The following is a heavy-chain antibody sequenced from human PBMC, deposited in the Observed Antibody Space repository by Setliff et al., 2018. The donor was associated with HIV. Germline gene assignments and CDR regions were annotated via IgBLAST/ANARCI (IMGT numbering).Heavy chain of an antibody. J-gene: IGHJ3*02. Sequence: LRLSCAASGFTFSSYAMSWVRQAPGKGLEWVSAISGSGGSTYYADSVKGRFTISRDNSKNTLYLQMNSLRAEDTAVYYCATKAYCGGDCYYLTHAFDIWGQGTMVTVSS. CDR3: ATKAYCGGDCYYLTHAFDI. V-gene: IGHV3-23*01. D-gene: IGHD2-21*02. CDR1: GFTFSSYA. CDR2: ISGSGGST.